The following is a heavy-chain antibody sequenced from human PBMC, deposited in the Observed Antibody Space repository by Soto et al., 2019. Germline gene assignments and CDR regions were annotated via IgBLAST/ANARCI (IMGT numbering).Heavy chain of an antibody. CDR1: GFTFGDYA. V-gene: IGHV3-49*03. CDR2: IRSKAYGGTT. Sequence: SLRLSCTASGFTFGDYAMSWFRQAPGKGLEWVGFIRSKAYGGTTEYAASVKGRFTISRGDSKSIAYLQMNSLKTEDTAVYYCTRDHSSGWYYYYGMDVWGQGTTVTVSS. CDR3: TRDHSSGWYYYYGMDV. D-gene: IGHD6-19*01. J-gene: IGHJ6*02.